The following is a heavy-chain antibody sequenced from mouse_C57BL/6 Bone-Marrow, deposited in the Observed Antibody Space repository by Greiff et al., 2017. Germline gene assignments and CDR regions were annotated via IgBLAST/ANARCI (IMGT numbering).Heavy chain of an antibody. CDR3: ARGRFTTVVADYAMDY. CDR2: IDPEDGET. V-gene: IGHV14-2*01. J-gene: IGHJ4*01. D-gene: IGHD1-1*01. Sequence: VQLQQSGAELVKPGASVKLSCTASGFNIKDYYMHWVKQRTEQGLEWIGRIDPEDGETKYAPKFQGKATITADTYSNTAYLQLSSLTSEDTAVYYCARGRFTTVVADYAMDYWGQGTSVTVSS. CDR1: GFNIKDYY.